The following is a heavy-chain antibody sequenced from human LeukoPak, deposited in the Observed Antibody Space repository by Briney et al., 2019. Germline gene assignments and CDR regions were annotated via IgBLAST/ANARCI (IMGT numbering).Heavy chain of an antibody. D-gene: IGHD3-10*01. CDR2: IRYDGSNK. V-gene: IGHV3-30*02. CDR3: ARSGFGEYETFFDY. CDR1: GFTFSSYG. Sequence: GGSLRLSCAASGFTFSSYGMHGVRQAPGKGLEGVAFIRYDGSNKYYADSVKGRFTISRDNSKNTLYLQMNSPRAEDTAVYYCARSGFGEYETFFDYWGQGTLVTVSS. J-gene: IGHJ4*02.